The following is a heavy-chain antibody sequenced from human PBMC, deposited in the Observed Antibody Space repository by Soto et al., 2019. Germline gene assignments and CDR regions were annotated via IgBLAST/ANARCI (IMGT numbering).Heavy chain of an antibody. Sequence: PGGSLRLSCAAPGFTVSSNYMSCVRQAPGKGLEWVLVIYSGGSTYYADSVKGRFTISRDNSKNTLYLQMNSLRAEDTAVYYCARKYDSPQGYNWFDPWGQGTLVTVSS. CDR1: GFTVSSNY. J-gene: IGHJ5*02. D-gene: IGHD3-3*01. CDR2: IYSGGST. CDR3: ARKYDSPQGYNWFDP. V-gene: IGHV3-53*01.